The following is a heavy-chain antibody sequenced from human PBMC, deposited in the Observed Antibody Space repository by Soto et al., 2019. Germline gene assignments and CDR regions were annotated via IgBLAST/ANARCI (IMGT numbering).Heavy chain of an antibody. CDR1: GFTFSSYA. V-gene: IGHV3-30-3*01. CDR2: ISYDGSNK. CDR3: ARNKYDFWSGYYPPYYYYGMDV. D-gene: IGHD3-3*01. Sequence: PGGSLRLSCAASGFTFSSYAMHWVRQAPGKGLEWVAVISYDGSNKYYADSVKGRFTISRDNSKNTLYLQMNSLRAEDTAVYYCARNKYDFWSGYYPPYYYYGMDVWGQGTTVTVSS. J-gene: IGHJ6*02.